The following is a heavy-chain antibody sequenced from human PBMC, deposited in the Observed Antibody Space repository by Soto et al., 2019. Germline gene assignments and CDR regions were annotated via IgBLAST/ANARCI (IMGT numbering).Heavy chain of an antibody. CDR2: IYYSGST. D-gene: IGHD3-10*02. V-gene: IGHV4-31*02. J-gene: IGHJ2*01. CDR3: QAEDGIRDVRSVSAFLLNRSSDL. Sequence: PGKGLEWIGYIYYSGSTYYNPSLKRRVTISVDTYENQFSLKLSSVTAADTAVFFFQAEDGIRDVRSVSAFLLNRSSDL.